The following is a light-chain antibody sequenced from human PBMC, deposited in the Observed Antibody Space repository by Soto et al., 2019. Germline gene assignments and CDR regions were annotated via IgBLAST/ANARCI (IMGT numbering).Light chain of an antibody. Sequence: DIQMTQSPPSLSASAGDIVTITCRASQNIGDYLSWYQQRPGKAPKPLIYSSSILHSAASSRFSGCVSRTDFTLTISDLQPGEFDTYYCQQTFSTQIWFGGGTMVEIK. J-gene: IGKJ4*02. CDR2: SSS. CDR1: QNIGDY. CDR3: QQTFSTQIW. V-gene: IGKV1-39*01.